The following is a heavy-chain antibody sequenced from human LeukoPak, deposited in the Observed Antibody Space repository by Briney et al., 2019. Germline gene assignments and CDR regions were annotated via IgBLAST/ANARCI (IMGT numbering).Heavy chain of an antibody. D-gene: IGHD3-3*01. CDR3: AKEGERGVLRFMEYLPSHFDI. Sequence: GGSLRLSCVASKFTFRSYGMNWVRQAPGKGLEWVAFIRYDGTNKYYADSVKGRFTISRDDSTNTLYLQMNSLRAEDTAVYYCAKEGERGVLRFMEYLPSHFDIWGQGTGVTVSS. V-gene: IGHV3-30*02. J-gene: IGHJ3*02. CDR1: KFTFRSYG. CDR2: IRYDGTNK.